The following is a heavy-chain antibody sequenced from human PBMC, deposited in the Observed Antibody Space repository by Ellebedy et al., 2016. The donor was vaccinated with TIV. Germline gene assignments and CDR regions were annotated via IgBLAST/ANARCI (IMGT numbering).Heavy chain of an antibody. J-gene: IGHJ4*02. V-gene: IGHV4-59*08. CDR1: GGSISNYY. CDR3: AKAFYSSSGVFDS. D-gene: IGHD6-6*01. Sequence: MPSETLSLTCTVSGGSISNYYWSWIRQPPGKGLEWIGYVYSSGSTDYNPSRKSRVSISVDTSKNEVSLKLSSVTAADTAVYYCAKAFYSSSGVFDSWGQGTLVTVSS. CDR2: VYSSGST.